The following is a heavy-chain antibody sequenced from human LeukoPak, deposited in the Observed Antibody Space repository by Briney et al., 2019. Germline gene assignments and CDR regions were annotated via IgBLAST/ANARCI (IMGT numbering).Heavy chain of an antibody. V-gene: IGHV4-59*01. J-gene: IGHJ3*02. CDR2: IYYSGST. D-gene: IGHD3-22*01. Sequence: SETLSLTCTVSGGSISSYYWSWIRQPPGKGLEWIGYIYYSGSTNYNPSLKSRVTISVDTSKNQFSLKLSSVTAADTAVYYCARAPPYDSSGYILDAFDIWGQGTMVTVSS. CDR3: ARAPPYDSSGYILDAFDI. CDR1: GGSISSYY.